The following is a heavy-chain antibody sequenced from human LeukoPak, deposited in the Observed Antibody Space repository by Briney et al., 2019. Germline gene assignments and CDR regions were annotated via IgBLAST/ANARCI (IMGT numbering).Heavy chain of an antibody. CDR2: IYHSGST. D-gene: IGHD7-27*01. J-gene: IGHJ4*02. Sequence: SETLSLTCAVSGGSISSSNWWSWVRQPPGKGLEWIGEIYHSGSTNYNPSLKSRVTISADTSQNQFSLKLSSVTAADTAVYYCASRKLGNDYWGQGTLVTVSS. CDR3: ASRKLGNDY. V-gene: IGHV4-4*02. CDR1: GGSISSSNW.